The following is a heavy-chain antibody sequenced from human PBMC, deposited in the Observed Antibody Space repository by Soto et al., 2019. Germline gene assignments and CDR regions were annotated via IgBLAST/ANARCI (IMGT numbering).Heavy chain of an antibody. CDR1: GYTFTGYY. D-gene: IGHD6-19*01. V-gene: IGHV1-2*04. CDR2: INPNSGGT. J-gene: IGHJ6*02. CDR3: ARGGSSGWTYYYYGMDV. Sequence: RASVKVSCKASGYTFTGYYMHWVRQAPGQGLEWMGWINPNSGGTNYAQKFQGWVTMTRDTSISTAYMELSRLRSDDTAVYYCARGGSSGWTYYYYGMDVWGQGTTVTVSS.